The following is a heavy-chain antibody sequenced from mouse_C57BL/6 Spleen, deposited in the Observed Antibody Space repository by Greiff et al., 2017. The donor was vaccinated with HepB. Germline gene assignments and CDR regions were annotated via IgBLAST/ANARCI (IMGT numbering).Heavy chain of an antibody. Sequence: QVQLQQPGAELVRPGTSVKLSCKASGNTFTSYWMHWVKQRPGQGLEWIGVIDPSDSYTNYNQKFKGKATLTVDTSSSTAYMQLSSLTSEDSAVYYCARGYYSNLDAMDYWGQGTSVTVSS. J-gene: IGHJ4*01. V-gene: IGHV1-59*01. CDR1: GNTFTSYW. D-gene: IGHD2-5*01. CDR2: IDPSDSYT. CDR3: ARGYYSNLDAMDY.